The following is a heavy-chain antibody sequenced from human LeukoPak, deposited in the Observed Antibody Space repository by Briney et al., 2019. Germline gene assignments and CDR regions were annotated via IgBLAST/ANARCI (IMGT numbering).Heavy chain of an antibody. D-gene: IGHD3-22*01. Sequence: GGSLRLSCAASGFTFSSYSMNWVRQDPGKGLEWVSSISSSSSYIYYADSVKGRFTISRDNAKNSLYLQMNSLRAEDTAVYYCARERVYYYDSSGPAFDYWGQGTLVTVSS. CDR2: ISSSSSYI. V-gene: IGHV3-21*01. J-gene: IGHJ4*02. CDR1: GFTFSSYS. CDR3: ARERVYYYDSSGPAFDY.